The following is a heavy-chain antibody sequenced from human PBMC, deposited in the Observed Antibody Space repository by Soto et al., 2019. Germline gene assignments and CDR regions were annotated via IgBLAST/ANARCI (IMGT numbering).Heavy chain of an antibody. CDR2: ISWNSGSI. Sequence: DVQLVESGGGLVQPGRSLRLSCAASGFTFDDYAMHWVRQAPGKGLEWVSGISWNSGSIGYADSVKGRFTISRDNAKNSLYLQMNSLRAEDTALYYCATRGVVCGGSCYSFDYWGQGTLVTVSS. J-gene: IGHJ4*02. CDR3: ATRGVVCGGSCYSFDY. CDR1: GFTFDDYA. D-gene: IGHD2-15*01. V-gene: IGHV3-9*01.